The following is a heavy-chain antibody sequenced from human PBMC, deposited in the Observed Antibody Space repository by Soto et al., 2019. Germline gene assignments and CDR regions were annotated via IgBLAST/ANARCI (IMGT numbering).Heavy chain of an antibody. CDR3: ARDIVVVVAATDHDAFDI. Sequence: ASVKVSCKASGGTFSSCAISWVRQAPGQGLEWMGGIIPIFGTANYAQKFQGRVTITADESTSTAYMELSSLRSEDTAVYYCARDIVVVVAATDHDAFDIWGQGTMVTVSS. CDR2: IIPIFGTA. CDR1: GGTFSSCA. J-gene: IGHJ3*02. D-gene: IGHD2-15*01. V-gene: IGHV1-69*13.